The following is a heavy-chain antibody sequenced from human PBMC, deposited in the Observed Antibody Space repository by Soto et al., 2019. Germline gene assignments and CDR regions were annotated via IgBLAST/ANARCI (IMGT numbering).Heavy chain of an antibody. Sequence: EVQLVESGGGLVKPGGPLRLSGAASGFTFISYTMNWVRQAPGKGLEWVSSISSSSSNVYYADSVKGRFTISRANAKNSLYLQMNSLRAEDTAVYYCARYYGSGHFDYWGQGTLVTVSS. CDR2: ISSSSSNV. CDR3: ARYYGSGHFDY. J-gene: IGHJ4*02. CDR1: GFTFISYT. V-gene: IGHV3-21*01. D-gene: IGHD3-10*01.